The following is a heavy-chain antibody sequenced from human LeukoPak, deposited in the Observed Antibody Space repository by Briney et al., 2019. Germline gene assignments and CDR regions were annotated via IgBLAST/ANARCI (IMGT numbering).Heavy chain of an antibody. V-gene: IGHV4-61*02. CDR1: GGSISSGSYY. CDR3: ARDEVSGSSWYETFDY. CDR2: IYTSGST. D-gene: IGHD6-13*01. J-gene: IGHJ4*02. Sequence: PSQTLSLTCTVSGGSISSGSYYWSWIRQPAGKGLEWIGRIYTSGSTNYNPSLKSRVTISVDTSKNQFSPKLSSVTAADTAVYYCARDEVSGSSWYETFDYWGQGTLVTVSS.